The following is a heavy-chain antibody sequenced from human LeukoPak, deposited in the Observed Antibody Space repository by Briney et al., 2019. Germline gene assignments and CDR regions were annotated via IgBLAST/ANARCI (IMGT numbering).Heavy chain of an antibody. CDR1: GFTVSSNY. D-gene: IGHD6-6*01. CDR3: ASNSIAALSHYFDY. J-gene: IGHJ4*02. Sequence: PGGSLRLSCAASGFTVSSNYMSWVRQAPGKGLEWVSYISSSGDTIYYADSAKGRFTISRDNAKKSLYLQMNSLRAEDTAVYYCASNSIAALSHYFDYWGQGALVTVSS. V-gene: IGHV3-11*04. CDR2: ISSSGDTI.